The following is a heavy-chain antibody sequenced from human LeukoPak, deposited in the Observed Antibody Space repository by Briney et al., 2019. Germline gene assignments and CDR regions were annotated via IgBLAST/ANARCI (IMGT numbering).Heavy chain of an antibody. J-gene: IGHJ4*02. V-gene: IGHV3-33*06. D-gene: IGHD4-17*01. Sequence: GGSLRLSCAVSGFIFSSYGMHWVRQAPGKGLEWVAVILYDGSNKYYADSVKGRFTISRDNSKNTLYLQMNSLRADDTAVYYCAKGTVYGDGYYFDYWGQGTLVTVSS. CDR2: ILYDGSNK. CDR3: AKGTVYGDGYYFDY. CDR1: GFIFSSYG.